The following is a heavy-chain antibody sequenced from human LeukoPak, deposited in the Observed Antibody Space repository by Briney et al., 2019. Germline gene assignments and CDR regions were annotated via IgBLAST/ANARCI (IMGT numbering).Heavy chain of an antibody. D-gene: IGHD3-10*01. CDR2: ISYSGTT. CDR1: SASISSSPYY. V-gene: IGHV4-39*02. CDR3: ARPYGSGSYFDY. Sequence: SETLSLTCTVSSASISSSPYYWGWIRQSPGKGLEWIGSISYSGTTYYNPSLKSRVTISVDTSKNHFSLKLSSVTAADTAVYYCARPYGSGSYFDYWGQGTLVTVSS. J-gene: IGHJ4*02.